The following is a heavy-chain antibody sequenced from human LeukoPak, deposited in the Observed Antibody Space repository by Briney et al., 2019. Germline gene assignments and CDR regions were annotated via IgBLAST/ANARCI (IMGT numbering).Heavy chain of an antibody. D-gene: IGHD5-18*01. CDR3: AGGTAMATIYYYYYYMDV. Sequence: SETLSLTCAVYGGSFSGYYWSWLRQPPGKGLEWIGEINHSGSTNYNPSLKSRVTISVDTSKNQFSLKLSSVTAADTAVYYCAGGTAMATIYYYYYYMDVWGKGTTVTVSS. CDR2: INHSGST. J-gene: IGHJ6*03. V-gene: IGHV4-34*01. CDR1: GGSFSGYY.